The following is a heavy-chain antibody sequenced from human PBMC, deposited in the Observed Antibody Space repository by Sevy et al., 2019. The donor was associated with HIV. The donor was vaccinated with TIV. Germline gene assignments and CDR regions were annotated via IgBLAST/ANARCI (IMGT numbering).Heavy chain of an antibody. Sequence: GGSLRLSCAASGFTFSKYSMSWVRQPPGKGLEWFSTLSFGCGEINHADSVKGRFTISSDNSKNSLYLQMNNLRAEDTAVYYCAREGCTKPHDYWGQGTLVTVSS. CDR2: LSFGCGEI. D-gene: IGHD2-8*01. J-gene: IGHJ4*02. V-gene: IGHV3-23*01. CDR3: AREGCTKPHDY. CDR1: GFTFSKYS.